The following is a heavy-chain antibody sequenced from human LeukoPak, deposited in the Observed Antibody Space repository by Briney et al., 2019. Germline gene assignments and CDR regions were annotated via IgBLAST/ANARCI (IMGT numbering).Heavy chain of an antibody. D-gene: IGHD1-26*01. V-gene: IGHV1-69*05. CDR1: GGTFSSYA. CDR3: ARTPYSGSQFDY. J-gene: IGHJ4*02. CDR2: IIPIFGTA. Sequence: SVKVPCKASGGTFSSYAISWVRQAPGQGLEWMGRIIPIFGTANYAQKFQGRVTITTDESTSTAYMELSSLRSEDTAVYYCARTPYSGSQFDYWGQGTLVTASS.